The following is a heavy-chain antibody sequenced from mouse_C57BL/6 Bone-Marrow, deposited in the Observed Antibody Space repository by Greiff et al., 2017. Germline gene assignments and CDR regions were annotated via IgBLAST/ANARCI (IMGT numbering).Heavy chain of an antibody. CDR3: ARSDRGAMDY. D-gene: IGHD3-1*01. CDR1: GYTFTSYG. Sequence: VQLQQSGAELARPGASVKLSCKASGYTFTSYGISWVKQRTGQGLEWIGEIYPRSGNTYYNEKFKGEATLTADKSSSTAYMELRSLTSEDSAVYFCARSDRGAMDYWGQGTSVTVSS. CDR2: IYPRSGNT. J-gene: IGHJ4*01. V-gene: IGHV1-81*01.